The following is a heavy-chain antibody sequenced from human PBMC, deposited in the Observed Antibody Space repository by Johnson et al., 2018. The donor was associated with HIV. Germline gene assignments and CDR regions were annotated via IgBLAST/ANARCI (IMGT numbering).Heavy chain of an antibody. CDR3: TTVSVSLGNAFDI. V-gene: IGHV3-7*05. J-gene: IGHJ3*02. CDR1: GFTFRSYW. CDR2: IKQAGSEK. Sequence: VQLVESGGGLVQPGGSLRLSCAASGFTFRSYWMSWVRQAPGKGLAWVANIKQAGSEKYYVDSVKGRFPISRDNAKNSLYLQMNSLRAEDTAVYYCTTVSVSLGNAFDIWGQGTTVTVSS.